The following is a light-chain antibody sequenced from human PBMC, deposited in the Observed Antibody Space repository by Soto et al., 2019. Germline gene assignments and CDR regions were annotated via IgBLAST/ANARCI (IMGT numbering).Light chain of an antibody. V-gene: IGKV1-33*01. Sequence: DIQMTQSPSSLSASVGDTVTITCQASQDITNHLNWYQQKPGKAPNLLIYDASHLETGVPSRFSGSRSGTYFAITISRLQPDDIATYYCQKYDDVPPVGPGTKVDF. CDR3: QKYDDVPP. CDR1: QDITNH. J-gene: IGKJ3*01. CDR2: DAS.